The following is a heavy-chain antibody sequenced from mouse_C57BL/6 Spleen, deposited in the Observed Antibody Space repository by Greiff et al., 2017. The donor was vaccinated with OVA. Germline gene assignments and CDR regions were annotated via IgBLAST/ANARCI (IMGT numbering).Heavy chain of an antibody. J-gene: IGHJ1*03. Sequence: QVHVKQSGPELVMPGASVKLSCKASGYTFTSYWMHWVKQRPGQGLEWIGGIDPSDSYTNYNQKFKGKSTLTVDTSSSTAYMQLSSLRSEDSAAYYCARSGDYYGSSYPDVWGTGTTVTVSS. CDR2: IDPSDSYT. D-gene: IGHD1-1*01. CDR1: GYTFTSYW. V-gene: IGHV1-69*01. CDR3: ARSGDYYGSSYPDV.